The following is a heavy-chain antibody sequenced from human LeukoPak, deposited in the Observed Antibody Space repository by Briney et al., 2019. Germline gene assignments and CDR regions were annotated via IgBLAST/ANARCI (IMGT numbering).Heavy chain of an antibody. J-gene: IGHJ5*02. Sequence: SETLSLTCAVYGGSFSGYYWSWIRQPPGKGLEWIGEINHSGSTNYNPSPKSRVTISVDTSKNQFSLKLSSVTAADTAVYYCARGARYFDWLSRGRFDPWGQGTLVTVSS. CDR3: ARGARYFDWLSRGRFDP. V-gene: IGHV4-34*01. D-gene: IGHD3-9*01. CDR2: INHSGST. CDR1: GGSFSGYY.